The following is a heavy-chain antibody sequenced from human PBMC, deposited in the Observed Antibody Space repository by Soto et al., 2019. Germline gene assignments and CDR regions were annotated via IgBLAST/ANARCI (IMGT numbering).Heavy chain of an antibody. V-gene: IGHV1-46*01. CDR3: ARATDHGGYSRLDP. J-gene: IGHJ5*02. Sequence: ASVKVSCKASGYTFTNYYIHWVRHTPGQGLDLMGVIDPAGGTTKYEQQFQGRVSLTRDTSTSTVYMELTSLTSEDTALYYCARATDHGGYSRLDPWGQGTLVTVSS. CDR1: GYTFTNYY. D-gene: IGHD5-18*01. CDR2: IDPAGGTT.